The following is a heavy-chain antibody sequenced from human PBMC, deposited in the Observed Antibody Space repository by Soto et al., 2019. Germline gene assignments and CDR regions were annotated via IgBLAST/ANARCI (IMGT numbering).Heavy chain of an antibody. V-gene: IGHV1-8*01. J-gene: IGHJ4*02. Sequence: GASVKVSCKASGYTFTSYDINWVRQATGQGLEWMGWMNPNSGNTGYAQKFQGRVTMTRNTSISTAYMELSSLRSEDTAVYYCARSKYYDILTGTTYSQDYWGQGTLVTVSS. CDR2: MNPNSGNT. CDR3: ARSKYYDILTGTTYSQDY. CDR1: GYTFTSYD. D-gene: IGHD3-9*01.